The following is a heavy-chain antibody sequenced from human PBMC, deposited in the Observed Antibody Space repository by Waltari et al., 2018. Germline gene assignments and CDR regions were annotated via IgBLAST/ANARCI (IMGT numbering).Heavy chain of an antibody. V-gene: IGHV3-7*01. CDR3: VTGLTTVTAKDYFDH. D-gene: IGHD4-17*01. CDR1: GMTFSNYW. CDR2: IKQDGREK. J-gene: IGHJ4*02. Sequence: EVQLVESGGGSVQPGGSLRLSCAASGMTFSNYWMNWVRQDPGKGLEWVANIKQDGREKNYVDSVEGRFSISRDNAQNSLYLQMNSLRAEDTAIYYCVTGLTTVTAKDYFDHWGQGALVTVS.